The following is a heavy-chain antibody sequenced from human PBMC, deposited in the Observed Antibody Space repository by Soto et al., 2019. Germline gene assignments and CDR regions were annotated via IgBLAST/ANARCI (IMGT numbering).Heavy chain of an antibody. Sequence: QVQLVESGGGLVKPGGSLRLSCAASGFNFSDYYMSWIRQAPGKGLEWVSYISSSGNTKYYADSVKGRFTASRDNAKNSLYLQMSSLRAEDTAVYYCARPTYYYYMDVWGKGTTVSVSS. CDR3: ARPTYYYYMDV. V-gene: IGHV3-11*01. J-gene: IGHJ6*03. CDR2: ISSSGNTK. CDR1: GFNFSDYY.